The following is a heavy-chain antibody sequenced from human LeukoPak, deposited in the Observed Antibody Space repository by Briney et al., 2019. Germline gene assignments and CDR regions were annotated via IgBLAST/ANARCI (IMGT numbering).Heavy chain of an antibody. J-gene: IGHJ4*02. CDR1: GFTFSSYW. Sequence: GGSLRLSCAASGFTFSSYWMSWVGQAPGNGLELVATIKDDGSGKYYVDSLKGRFTISRDNAKNSLYLQMNSLRAEDTAVYYCAGVGYSSSWSPSDYWGQGALVTVSS. CDR3: AGVGYSSSWSPSDY. V-gene: IGHV3-7*01. CDR2: IKDDGSGK. D-gene: IGHD6-13*01.